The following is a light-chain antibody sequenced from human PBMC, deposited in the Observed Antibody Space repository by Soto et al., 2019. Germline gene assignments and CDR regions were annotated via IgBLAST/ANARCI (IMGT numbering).Light chain of an antibody. CDR1: ESIARH. CDR2: AAS. CDR3: QQTYSTLSIT. V-gene: IGKV1-39*01. Sequence: DIQMTQSPSSLSASVGDRVTITCRASESIARHLNWYQQKPGKAPKLLIYAASSLQNGVPSRFRGGGSGTDFTLTINNLQPEDFAAYYCQQTYSTLSITFGRGTRLQIK. J-gene: IGKJ5*01.